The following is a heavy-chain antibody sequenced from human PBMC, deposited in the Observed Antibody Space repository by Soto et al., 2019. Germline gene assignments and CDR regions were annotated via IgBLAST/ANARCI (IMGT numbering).Heavy chain of an antibody. J-gene: IGHJ6*02. D-gene: IGHD3-3*01. Sequence: LRLSCAASGFTFSSYAMSWVRQAPGKGLEWVSAISGSGGSTYYADSVKGRFTISRDNSKNTLYLQMNSLRAEDTAVYYCAKGNDFWSGYSYYYYYYGMDVWGQGTTVTVSS. CDR3: AKGNDFWSGYSYYYYYYGMDV. CDR2: ISGSGGST. V-gene: IGHV3-23*01. CDR1: GFTFSSYA.